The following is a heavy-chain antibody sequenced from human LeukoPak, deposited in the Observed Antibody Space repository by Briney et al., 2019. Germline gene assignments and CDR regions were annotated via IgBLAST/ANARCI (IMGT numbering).Heavy chain of an antibody. J-gene: IGHJ4*02. Sequence: ASVTVSCKASGYTFTAYYMHWVRQAPGQGLEWMGRINPNRGGTHYAQKFQGRVTFTRDTPSTTAYMELRSLRSDDTAVYYCAREAGYNNTWLVNGHWGQGTLVTVSS. CDR2: INPNRGGT. CDR3: AREAGYNNTWLVNGH. CDR1: GYTFTAYY. D-gene: IGHD6-13*01. V-gene: IGHV1-2*06.